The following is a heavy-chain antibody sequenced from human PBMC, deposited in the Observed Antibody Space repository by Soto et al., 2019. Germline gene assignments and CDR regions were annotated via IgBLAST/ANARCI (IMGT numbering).Heavy chain of an antibody. V-gene: IGHV3-66*01. CDR3: ARSWAVAGSYDY. J-gene: IGHJ4*02. D-gene: IGHD6-19*01. Sequence: GGSLRLSCAASGFTFSDYYMSWIRQAPGKGLEWVSIIYSGDSTYYADSVKGRFTISRDNSKNTLYLQMNSLRAEDTAVYYCARSWAVAGSYDYWGQGTLVTVSS. CDR2: IYSGDST. CDR1: GFTFSDYY.